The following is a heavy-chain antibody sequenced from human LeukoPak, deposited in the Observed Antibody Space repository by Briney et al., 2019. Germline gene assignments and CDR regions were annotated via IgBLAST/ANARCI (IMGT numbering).Heavy chain of an antibody. CDR1: GFTFSSYW. V-gene: IGHV3-7*01. CDR3: ARVVDYDSRDY. J-gene: IGHJ4*02. Sequence: GRSLRLSCAASGFTFSSYWMSWVRQAPGKGLEWVANIKQDGSEKYYVDSVKGRFTISRDNAKNSLYLQMNSLRAEDTAVYYCARVVDYDSRDYWGQGTLVTVSS. D-gene: IGHD3-22*01. CDR2: IKQDGSEK.